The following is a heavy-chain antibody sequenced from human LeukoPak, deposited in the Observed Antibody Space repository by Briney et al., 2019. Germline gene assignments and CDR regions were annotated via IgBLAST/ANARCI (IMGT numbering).Heavy chain of an antibody. V-gene: IGHV3-30*04. Sequence: GGSLRLSCAASGFTFSNNAMHWVRQAPGKGLEWVALISYDATNKYYGDSVKGRFTISRDNSKNTLYLQMNSLRVEDTAVYYCARGAGYYIYFYFMDVWGKGTTVTVSS. CDR2: ISYDATNK. J-gene: IGHJ6*03. CDR3: ARGAGYYIYFYFMDV. CDR1: GFTFSNNA. D-gene: IGHD3-9*01.